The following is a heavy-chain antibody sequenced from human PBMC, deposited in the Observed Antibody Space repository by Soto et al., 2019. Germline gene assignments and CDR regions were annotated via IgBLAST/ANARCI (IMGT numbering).Heavy chain of an antibody. D-gene: IGHD3-16*01. CDR3: ERAFRDY. CDR1: GFTFSNAW. Sequence: GCMELSSAASGFTFSNAWMTWVRQAPGKGLEWVSSISSGIGNYIYYADSVRGRFTISRDNAKNTLYLQMNSLRAEDTAVYYCERAFRDYWGQGTLVTVSS. J-gene: IGHJ4*02. V-gene: IGHV3-21*01. CDR2: ISSGIGNYI.